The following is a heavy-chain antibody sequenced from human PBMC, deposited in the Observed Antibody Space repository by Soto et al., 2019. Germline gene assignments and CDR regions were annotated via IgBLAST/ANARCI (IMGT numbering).Heavy chain of an antibody. CDR2: ISSSSSTI. D-gene: IGHD5-12*01. V-gene: IGHV3-48*01. J-gene: IGHJ3*01. CDR1: GFTFSSYS. Sequence: GGSLRLSCAASGFTFSSYSMNWVRQAPGKGLEWVSYISSSSSTIYYADSVKGGVTISRDNAKNSLYLQMNSLRAEDTAVYYCARYSGYDSRPLWGQGTMVTVSS. CDR3: ARYSGYDSRPL.